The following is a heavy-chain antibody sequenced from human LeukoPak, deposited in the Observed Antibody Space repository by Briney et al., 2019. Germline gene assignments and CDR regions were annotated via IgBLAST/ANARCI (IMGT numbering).Heavy chain of an antibody. J-gene: IGHJ6*02. V-gene: IGHV1-69*13. CDR3: ARDLYDYGDYRSYYYYGMDV. CDR1: GGTFSSYA. CDR2: IIPMFGTG. Sequence: SVKVSCKDSGGTFSSYAITWVRQAPGQGLEWMGGIIPMFGTGKYAQKFQGRVTITADESTSTAYMELSSLRSEDTAVYYCARDLYDYGDYRSYYYYGMDVWGQGTTVTVSS. D-gene: IGHD4-17*01.